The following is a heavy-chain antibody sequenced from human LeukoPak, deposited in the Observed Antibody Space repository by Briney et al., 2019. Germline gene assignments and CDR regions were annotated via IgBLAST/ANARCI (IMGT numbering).Heavy chain of an antibody. CDR3: ARDRSGSAGL. V-gene: IGHV4-39*07. CDR1: GGSISSSSYY. CDR2: IYYSGST. D-gene: IGHD3-10*01. J-gene: IGHJ2*01. Sequence: SETLSLTCTVSGGSISSSSYYWGWIRQPPGKGLEWIGSIYYSGSTSYNPSLKSRVTMSVDTSKNQFSLKLSSVTAADTAVYFCARDRSGSAGLWGRGTLVTISS.